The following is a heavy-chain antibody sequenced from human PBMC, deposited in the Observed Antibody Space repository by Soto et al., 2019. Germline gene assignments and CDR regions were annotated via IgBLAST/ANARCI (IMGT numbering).Heavy chain of an antibody. CDR1: GYTFTSYG. D-gene: IGHD2-15*01. V-gene: IGHV1-18*01. CDR3: ARDGKVVVAEDDAFDI. J-gene: IGHJ3*02. Sequence: ASVKVSCKASGYTFTSYGISWVRQAPGQGLEWMGWISAYNGNTNYAQKLQGRVTMTTDTSTSTAYMELRSLRSDDTAVYYCARDGKVVVAEDDAFDIWGQGTMVTVSS. CDR2: ISAYNGNT.